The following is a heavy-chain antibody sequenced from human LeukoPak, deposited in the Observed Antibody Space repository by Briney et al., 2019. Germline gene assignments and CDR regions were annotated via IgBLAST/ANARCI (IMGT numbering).Heavy chain of an antibody. CDR3: AKRHAAAGKVYYDVGV. CDR1: GFTFSSYG. CDR2: ISYDGSNK. V-gene: IGHV3-30*18. D-gene: IGHD6-13*01. J-gene: IGHJ6*02. Sequence: PGGSLRLSCAGSGFTFSSYGFHWVRQAPGKGLEWVAVISYDGSNKYYADSVKGRFTISRDNSKNTLYLQMNSLRAEDTAVYYCAKRHAAAGKVYYDVGVWGQGTTVTVSS.